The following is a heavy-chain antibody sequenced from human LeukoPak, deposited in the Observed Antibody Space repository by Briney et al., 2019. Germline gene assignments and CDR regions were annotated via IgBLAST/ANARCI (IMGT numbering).Heavy chain of an antibody. Sequence: NPGGSLRLSCAASGFTFSNAWLNWVRQAPGKGLEWVGHIKSKTDGGTTDYAAPVKGRFTISRDDSKNTLFLQMNSLKTEDTAVHYCTLPWGSGSYYDYWGQGTLVTVSS. CDR1: GFTFSNAW. J-gene: IGHJ4*02. V-gene: IGHV3-15*01. D-gene: IGHD3-10*01. CDR3: TLPWGSGSYYDY. CDR2: IKSKTDGGTT.